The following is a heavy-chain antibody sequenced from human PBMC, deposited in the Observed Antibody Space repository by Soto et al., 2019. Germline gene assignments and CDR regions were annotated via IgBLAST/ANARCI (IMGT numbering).Heavy chain of an antibody. CDR3: ARATPSDYSNYALDS. D-gene: IGHD4-4*01. Sequence: PSETLSRTCTISGGSVSISGYYWNWLRQHPGQGLEWIGYISYMGSTSYNPSLRSRLTLSVDTSQNQFSLKLTSVTAADTAVYYCARATPSDYSNYALDSWGQGTLVTVSS. J-gene: IGHJ4*02. CDR2: ISYMGST. CDR1: GGSVSISGYY. V-gene: IGHV4-31*03.